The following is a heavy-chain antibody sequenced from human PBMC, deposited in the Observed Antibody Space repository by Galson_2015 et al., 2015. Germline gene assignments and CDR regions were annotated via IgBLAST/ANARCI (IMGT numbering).Heavy chain of an antibody. D-gene: IGHD6-13*01. CDR1: AFAFSIYE. CDR2: ITSTGDTT. J-gene: IGHJ6*03. Sequence: SLRLSCAASAFAFSIYEMNWIRQAPGKGLEWVSYITSTGDTTYYADSVKGRFTVSRDNAKNSLFLQMNSLRAEDTALYYCAKTPVAAGSSWYMDAWGKGTTVTASS. CDR3: AKTPVAAGSSWYMDA. V-gene: IGHV3-48*03.